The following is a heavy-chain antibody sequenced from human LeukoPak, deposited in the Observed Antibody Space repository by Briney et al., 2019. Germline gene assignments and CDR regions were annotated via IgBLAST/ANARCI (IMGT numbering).Heavy chain of an antibody. CDR3: ARGGYSYGFDY. Sequence: SETLSLTCAVYGGSFSGYYWSWIRQPPGKGLEWIGEINHSGSTDYNPSLRSRVTISVDTSKNQFSLKLSSVTAADTAVYYCARGGYSYGFDYWGQGTLVTVSS. CDR1: GGSFSGYY. J-gene: IGHJ4*02. CDR2: INHSGST. V-gene: IGHV4-34*01. D-gene: IGHD5-18*01.